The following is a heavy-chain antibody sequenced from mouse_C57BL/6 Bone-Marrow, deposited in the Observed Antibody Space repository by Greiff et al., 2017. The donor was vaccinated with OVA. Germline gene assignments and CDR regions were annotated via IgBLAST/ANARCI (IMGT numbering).Heavy chain of an antibody. CDR3: ARSAGTGDY. D-gene: IGHD3-3*01. CDR2: IDPSDSYT. CDR1: GYTFTSYW. J-gene: IGHJ2*01. Sequence: QVQLKQPGAELVRPGTSVKLSCKASGYTFTSYWMHWVKQRPGQGLEWIGVIDPSDSYTNYNQKFKGKATLTVDTSSSTAYMQLSSLTSEDSAVYYCARSAGTGDYWGQGTTLTVSS. V-gene: IGHV1-59*01.